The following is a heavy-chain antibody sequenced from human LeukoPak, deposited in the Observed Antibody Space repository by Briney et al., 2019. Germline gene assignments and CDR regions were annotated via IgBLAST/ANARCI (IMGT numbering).Heavy chain of an antibody. CDR2: INHSGST. CDR1: GGSFSGYY. V-gene: IGHV4-34*01. CDR3: ARGRPLGAADY. D-gene: IGHD3-16*01. J-gene: IGHJ4*02. Sequence: SETLSLTCAVYGGSFSGYYWSWIRQPPGKGLEWIGEINHSGSTNYNPSLKSRVTVSVDTSKNQFSLKLSSVTAADTAVYYCARGRPLGAADYWGQGTLVTVSS.